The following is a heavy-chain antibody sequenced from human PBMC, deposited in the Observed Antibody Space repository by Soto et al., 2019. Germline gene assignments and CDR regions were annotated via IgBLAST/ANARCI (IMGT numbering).Heavy chain of an antibody. CDR2: IRRKANDYAT. D-gene: IGHD2-15*01. V-gene: IGHV3-73*02. Sequence: DVQLVQSGGGLVQPGGSLKLSCAASGFTFSGSTVHWIRQASGEGLQWVGRIRRKANDYATTYIASVKGRFTISRDDSSNTAYLQMSDLKTEDTAVYYCTGGYCTCGTCYSGYFQHWGQGALLTVFS. J-gene: IGHJ1*01. CDR3: TGGYCTCGTCYSGYFQH. CDR1: GFTFSGST.